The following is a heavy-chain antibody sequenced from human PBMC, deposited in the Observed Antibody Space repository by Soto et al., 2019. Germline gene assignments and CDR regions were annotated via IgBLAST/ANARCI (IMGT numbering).Heavy chain of an antibody. V-gene: IGHV4-30-4*01. Sequence: SETLSLTCTVSGGSISSGDYYWSWIRQPPGKGLEWIGYIYYSGSTYYNPSLKSRVTISVDTSKNQFSLKLSSVTAADTAVYYCARDRTYSSDYYHFFDYWGQGTLVTVST. CDR3: ARDRTYSSDYYHFFDY. J-gene: IGHJ4*02. D-gene: IGHD6-19*01. CDR2: IYYSGST. CDR1: GGSISSGDYY.